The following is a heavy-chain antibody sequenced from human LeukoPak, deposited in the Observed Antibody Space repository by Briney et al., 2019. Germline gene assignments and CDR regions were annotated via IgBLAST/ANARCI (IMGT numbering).Heavy chain of an antibody. J-gene: IGHJ3*02. Sequence: PSETLSLACTVSGYSISSGYYWGWIRQPPGKGLEWIGSIYHSGSTYYNPSLKSRVTISVDTSKNQFSLKLSSVTAADTAVYYCARESGFGFGELTFDIWGQGTMVTVSS. D-gene: IGHD3-10*01. CDR2: IYHSGST. CDR3: ARESGFGFGELTFDI. CDR1: GYSISSGYY. V-gene: IGHV4-38-2*02.